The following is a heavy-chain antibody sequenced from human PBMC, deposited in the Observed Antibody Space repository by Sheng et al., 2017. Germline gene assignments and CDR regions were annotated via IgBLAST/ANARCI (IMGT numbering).Heavy chain of an antibody. V-gene: IGHV4-61*09. CDR2: IYTSGST. Sequence: QVQLQESGPGLVKPSQTLSLTCTVSGGSISSGSYYWSWIRQPAGKGLEWIGHIYTSGSTNYNPSLKSRVTISVDTSKNQFSLKLSSVTAADTAVYYCARAGSSGWFNYMDVWGKGTTVTVSS. J-gene: IGHJ6*03. CDR1: GGSISSGSYY. CDR3: ARAGSSGWFNYMDV. D-gene: IGHD6-19*01.